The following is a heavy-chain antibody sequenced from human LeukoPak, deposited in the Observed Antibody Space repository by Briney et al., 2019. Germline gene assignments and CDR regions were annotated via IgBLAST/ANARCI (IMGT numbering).Heavy chain of an antibody. Sequence: KPSETLSLTCTVSGGSISSYYWSWIRQPPGKGLEWIGEINHSGSTNYNPSLKSRVTISVDTSKNQFSLKLSSVTAADTAVYYCAREPGRLGGNYDFWSGSQNWFDPWGQGTLVTVSS. D-gene: IGHD3-3*01. CDR2: INHSGST. V-gene: IGHV4-34*01. CDR3: AREPGRLGGNYDFWSGSQNWFDP. CDR1: GGSISSYY. J-gene: IGHJ5*02.